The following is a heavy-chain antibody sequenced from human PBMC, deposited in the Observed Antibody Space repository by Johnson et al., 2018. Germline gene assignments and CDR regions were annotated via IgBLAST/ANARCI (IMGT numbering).Heavy chain of an antibody. CDR3: GGGEGDIAMVTGDAFDI. CDR1: GGTFSRYA. J-gene: IGHJ3*02. D-gene: IGHD5-18*01. CDR2: IIPLFGTP. V-gene: IGHV1-69*01. Sequence: QVQLVQSGAEVKKPGSSVKVSCKASGGTFSRYAISWVRQAPGQGLEWMGGIIPLFGTPNYAQRFQGRLPITADDSTTTAYMELSGLGSEDTAVYYCGGGEGDIAMVTGDAFDIWGQGTMVTVSS.